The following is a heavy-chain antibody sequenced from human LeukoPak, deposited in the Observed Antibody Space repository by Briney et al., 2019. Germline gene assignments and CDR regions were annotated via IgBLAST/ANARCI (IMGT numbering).Heavy chain of an antibody. Sequence: SETLSLTCTVSGGSISSYYWSWVRQSPGKGLEWIGYIFTSGWTDYNPSLKSRVTMSVDTSKNQLSMELRFLTAAGTAVYYCATSHDVKTAPYDLWGQGTLVTVSS. CDR1: GGSISSYY. D-gene: IGHD2-21*01. V-gene: IGHV4-4*09. CDR2: IFTSGWT. J-gene: IGHJ5*02. CDR3: ATSHDVKTAPYDL.